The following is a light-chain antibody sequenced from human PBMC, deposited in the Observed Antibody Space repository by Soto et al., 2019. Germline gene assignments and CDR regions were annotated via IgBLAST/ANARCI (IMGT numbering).Light chain of an antibody. V-gene: IGLV2-23*01. J-gene: IGLJ2*01. CDR1: SRDVGSYNL. Sequence: QSALTQPASVSGSPGQSITISCTGTSRDVGSYNLVSWYHQHPGKAPKLMIYEGSKRPSGVSNRFSGSKSGNTASLTISGLQDVAEADYCCCSYAGSSTVVFGGGTKLTVL. CDR3: CSYAGSSTVV. CDR2: EGS.